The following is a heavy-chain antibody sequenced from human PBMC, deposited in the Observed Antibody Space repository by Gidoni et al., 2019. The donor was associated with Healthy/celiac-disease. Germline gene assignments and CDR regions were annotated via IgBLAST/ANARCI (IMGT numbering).Heavy chain of an antibody. D-gene: IGHD3-10*01. J-gene: IGHJ4*02. CDR2: ISGSGCST. V-gene: IGHV3-23*01. CDR3: AKRPLRGYYGSGSTDY. Sequence: EVQLLESGGGLVQPGGSLRLSCAASGFTFSSYAMSWVRQAPGKGLECVSAISGSGCSTYYADSVKGRFTISRDNSKNTLYLQMNSLRAEDTAVYYCAKRPLRGYYGSGSTDYWGQGTLVTVSS. CDR1: GFTFSSYA.